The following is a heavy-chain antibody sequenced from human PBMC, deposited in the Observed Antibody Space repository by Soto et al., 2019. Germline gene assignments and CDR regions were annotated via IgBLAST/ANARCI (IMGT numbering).Heavy chain of an antibody. D-gene: IGHD2-15*01. CDR3: AKDSEKDIVLVVAASATDY. J-gene: IGHJ4*02. Sequence: QVQLVESGGGVVQPGRSLRLSCAASGFTFSSYGMHWVRQAPDKGLEWVAVISYDGSNKYYADSVKGRFTISRHNSKNTLYLQMNSLRAEDTAVYYCAKDSEKDIVLVVAASATDYWGQGTLVTVSS. CDR1: GFTFSSYG. CDR2: ISYDGSNK. V-gene: IGHV3-30*18.